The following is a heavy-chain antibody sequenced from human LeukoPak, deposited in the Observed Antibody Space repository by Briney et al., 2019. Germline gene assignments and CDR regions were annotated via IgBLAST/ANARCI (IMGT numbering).Heavy chain of an antibody. V-gene: IGHV3-9*01. CDR3: AKDREGYSSTFDY. Sequence: GGSLRLSCAASGFTFVDYAMHRVRQAPGKGLEWVSGISWNSGSIGYADSVKGRFTISRDNAKNSLYLQMNSLRAEDTALYYCAKDREGYSSTFDYWGQGTLVTVSS. D-gene: IGHD6-19*01. CDR1: GFTFVDYA. CDR2: ISWNSGSI. J-gene: IGHJ4*02.